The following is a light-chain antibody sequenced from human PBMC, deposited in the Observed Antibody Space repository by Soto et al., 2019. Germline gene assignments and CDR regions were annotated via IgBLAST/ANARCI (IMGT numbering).Light chain of an antibody. CDR1: QSISSY. J-gene: IGKJ1*01. CDR3: QQSYSNPWT. CDR2: AAS. Sequence: DIQMTQSPSSLSASVGDRVIITCRASQSISSYLNWYQQKPEKAPKLLIYAASSLQSGVPSRFRGSGSGTDFTLTISSLQPEELATYYCQQSYSNPWTFGQGTKVEIK. V-gene: IGKV1-39*01.